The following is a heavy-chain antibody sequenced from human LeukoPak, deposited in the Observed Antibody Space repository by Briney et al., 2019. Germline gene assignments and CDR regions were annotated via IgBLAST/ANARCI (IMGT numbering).Heavy chain of an antibody. CDR2: IYYSGST. V-gene: IGHV4-30-4*01. J-gene: IGHJ3*02. CDR3: ARGQVPRDAFDI. CDR1: GGSISSGDYY. D-gene: IGHD1-1*01. Sequence: SKTLSLTCTVSGGSISSGDYYWSWIRQPPGKGLEWIGYIYYSGSTYYNPSLKSRVTISVDTSKNQFSLKLSSVTAADTAVYYCARGQVPRDAFDIWGKGTMVTVSS.